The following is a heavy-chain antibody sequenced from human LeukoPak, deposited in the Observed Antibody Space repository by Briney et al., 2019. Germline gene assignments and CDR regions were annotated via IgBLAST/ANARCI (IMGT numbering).Heavy chain of an antibody. CDR2: IHHSGIT. D-gene: IGHD2-2*01. CDR3: ARGHSTSGFDI. V-gene: IGHV4-34*01. J-gene: IGHJ4*02. CDR1: DGSLSGFY. Sequence: SETLSLTCSVSDGSLSGFYCSWIRQVPGKGLEWLGEIHHSGITNYNPSLRSRLTLSEDTPNTQFSLKLTSVTAADTALYFCARGHSTSGFDIWGRGTQVTVSS.